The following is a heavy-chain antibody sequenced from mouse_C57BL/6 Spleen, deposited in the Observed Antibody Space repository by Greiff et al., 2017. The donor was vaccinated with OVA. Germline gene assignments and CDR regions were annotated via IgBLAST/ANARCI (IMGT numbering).Heavy chain of an antibody. Sequence: EVQRVESEGGLVQPGSSMKLSCTASGFTFSDYYMAWVRQVPEKGLEWVANINYDGSSTYYLDSLKSRFIISRDNAKNILYLQMSSLKSEDTATCYCAREGLYCGSSPGWFAYWAQGTLVTFSA. CDR2: INYDGSST. D-gene: IGHD1-1*01. CDR3: AREGLYCGSSPGWFAY. CDR1: GFTFSDYY. V-gene: IGHV5-16*01. J-gene: IGHJ3*01.